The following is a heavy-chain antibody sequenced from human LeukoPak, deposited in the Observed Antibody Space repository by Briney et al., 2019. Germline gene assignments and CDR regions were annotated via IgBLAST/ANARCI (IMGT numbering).Heavy chain of an antibody. J-gene: IGHJ6*03. CDR2: INHSGST. V-gene: IGHV4-34*01. CDR1: GGSFSGYY. Sequence: KPSETLSLTCAVYGGSFSGYYWSWIRQPPGRGLERIGEINHSGSTNYNPSLKSRVTISVDTSKNQFSLKLSSVTAADTAVYYCARGRGRNYYYYYYMDVWGKGTTVTVSS. D-gene: IGHD2-15*01. CDR3: ARGRGRNYYYYYYMDV.